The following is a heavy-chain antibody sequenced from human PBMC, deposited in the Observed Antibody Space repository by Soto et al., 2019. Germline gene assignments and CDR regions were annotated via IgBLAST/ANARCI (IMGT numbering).Heavy chain of an antibody. Sequence: ASAKVSCKASGYTFTSYAMHWVRQAPRQRREWMGWINAGNGNTKYSQKFQGRVTITRDTSASTAYMELSSLRSEDTAVYYCARDPRHDFWSGYSRGAFDIWGQGTMVTVSS. CDR1: GYTFTSYA. CDR3: ARDPRHDFWSGYSRGAFDI. J-gene: IGHJ3*02. V-gene: IGHV1-3*01. CDR2: INAGNGNT. D-gene: IGHD3-3*01.